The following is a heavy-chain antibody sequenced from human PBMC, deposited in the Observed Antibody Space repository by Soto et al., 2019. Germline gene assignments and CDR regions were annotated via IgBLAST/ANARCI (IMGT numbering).Heavy chain of an antibody. D-gene: IGHD6-13*01. CDR2: IYYSGST. CDR1: GGSISSYY. Sequence: PSETLSLTCTVSGGSISSYYWSWIRQPPGKGLEWIGYIYYSGSTNYNPSLKSRVTISVDTSKNQFSLELSSVTAADTAVYYCARVRIAAVHPYNWFDPWGQGTLVTVSS. J-gene: IGHJ5*02. CDR3: ARVRIAAVHPYNWFDP. V-gene: IGHV4-59*01.